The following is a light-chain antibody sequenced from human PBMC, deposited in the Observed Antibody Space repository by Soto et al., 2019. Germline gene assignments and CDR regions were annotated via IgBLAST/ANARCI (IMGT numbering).Light chain of an antibody. CDR2: AAS. J-gene: IGKJ5*01. V-gene: IGKV1-9*01. Sequence: IQLTQNPSSLSASVGDRVTITCRASQGISSYLAWYQQKPGKAPKLLIYAASTLQSGVPSRFSGSGSGTDFTLTISSLQPEDFATYYCLQLNSYPVFGQGRLLEV. CDR1: QGISSY. CDR3: LQLNSYPV.